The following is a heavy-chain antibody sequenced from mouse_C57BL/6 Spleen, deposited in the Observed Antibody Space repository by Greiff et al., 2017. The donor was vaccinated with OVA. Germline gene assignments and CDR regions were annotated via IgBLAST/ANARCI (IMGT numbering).Heavy chain of an antibody. J-gene: IGHJ2*01. Sequence: VHVKPPGAELVKPGASVKMSCQASGYTFTSFRITWVKPRPGQGLEWVGDFYPGSGSTNYNEKFKSKATLTVDTSSSTAYMQLSSLTSEDSAVYYCARGGGYHDYWGQGTTLTVSS. D-gene: IGHD2-2*01. CDR1: GYTFTSFR. V-gene: IGHV1-55*01. CDR2: FYPGSGST. CDR3: ARGGGYHDY.